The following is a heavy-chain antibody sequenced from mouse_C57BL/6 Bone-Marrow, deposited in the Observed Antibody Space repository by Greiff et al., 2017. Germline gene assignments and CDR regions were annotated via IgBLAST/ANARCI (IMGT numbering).Heavy chain of an antibody. J-gene: IGHJ2*01. Sequence: QVHVKQPGAELVKPGASVKMSCKASGYTFTSYWITWVKQRPGQGLEWIGDIYPGSGSTNYNEKFKSKATLTVNTSSSTAYMQLSSLTSEDAAVYYCARHRITTPHYWGQGTTLTVSS. CDR3: ARHRITTPHY. D-gene: IGHD1-1*01. CDR2: IYPGSGST. V-gene: IGHV1-55*01. CDR1: GYTFTSYW.